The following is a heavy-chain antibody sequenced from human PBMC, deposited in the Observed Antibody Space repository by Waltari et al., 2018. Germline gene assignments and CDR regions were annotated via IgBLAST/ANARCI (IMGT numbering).Heavy chain of an antibody. J-gene: IGHJ6*02. V-gene: IGHV1-8*03. CDR3: ARQRESGYWSYYYGMDV. Sequence: QVQLVQSGAEVKKPGASVKVSCKASGYTFTSYDINWVRQATGQGLGWMGWMNPNSGNQGHAQKFQGRVTITRNTSISTAYMELSSLRSEDTVVYYCARQRESGYWSYYYGMDVWGQGTTVTVSS. CDR1: GYTFTSYD. D-gene: IGHD5-12*01. CDR2: MNPNSGNQ.